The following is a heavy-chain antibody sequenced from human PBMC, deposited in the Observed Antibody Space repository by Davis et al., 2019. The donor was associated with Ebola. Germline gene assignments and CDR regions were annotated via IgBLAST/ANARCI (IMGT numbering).Heavy chain of an antibody. CDR2: INSDGSST. V-gene: IGHV3-74*01. D-gene: IGHD6-13*01. CDR1: GFTFSSYW. CDR3: ARAYSSSWYWFDP. J-gene: IGHJ5*02. Sequence: GESLKISCAASGFTFSSYWMHWVRQAPGKGLVWVSRINSDGSSTSYADSVKGRFTISRDNAKNTLYLQMNSLRAEDTAVYYCARAYSSSWYWFDPWGQGTLVTVSS.